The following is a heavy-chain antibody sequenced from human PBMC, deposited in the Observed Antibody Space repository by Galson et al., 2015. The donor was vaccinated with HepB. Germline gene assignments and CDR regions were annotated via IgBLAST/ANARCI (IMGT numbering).Heavy chain of an antibody. CDR3: ARPLYSSGWYSGYYYGMDV. D-gene: IGHD6-19*01. CDR1: GYTFTSYY. Sequence: SVKVSCKASGYTFTSYYMHWVRQAPEQGLEWMGIINPSGGSTTYAQKFQGRVTMTRDASTSTVYMEVSSLRSEDTAVYYCARPLYSSGWYSGYYYGMDVWGQGTTVTVSS. J-gene: IGHJ6*02. V-gene: IGHV1-46*01. CDR2: INPSGGST.